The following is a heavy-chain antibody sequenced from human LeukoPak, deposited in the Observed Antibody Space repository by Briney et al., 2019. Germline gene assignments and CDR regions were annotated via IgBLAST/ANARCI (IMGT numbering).Heavy chain of an antibody. V-gene: IGHV3-30*04. CDR3: ARDRGFLQWPTDYYFDY. CDR1: GFTSSSYA. CDR2: ISYDGSNK. Sequence: PGGSLRLSCAASGFTSSSYAMHWVRQAPGKGLEWVAVISYDGSNKYYADSVKGRFTISRDNSKNTLYLQMNSLRAEDTAVYYCARDRGFLQWPTDYYFDYWGQGTLVTVSS. D-gene: IGHD4-11*01. J-gene: IGHJ4*02.